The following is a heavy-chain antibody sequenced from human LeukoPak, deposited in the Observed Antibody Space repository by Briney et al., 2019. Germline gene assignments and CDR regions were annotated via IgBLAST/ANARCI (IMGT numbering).Heavy chain of an antibody. CDR1: GYSFTSYW. CDR2: IYPGDSDT. CDR3: ARRDEVPAAYFDY. V-gene: IGHV5-51*01. Sequence: GESLKISCKGSGYSFTSYWIGWVRQIPGKGLEWLGIIYPGDSDTRYSPSFQGQVTISADKSISTAYLQWSSLKASDTAMYYCARRDEVPAAYFDYWGQGTLVTVSS. D-gene: IGHD2-2*01. J-gene: IGHJ4*02.